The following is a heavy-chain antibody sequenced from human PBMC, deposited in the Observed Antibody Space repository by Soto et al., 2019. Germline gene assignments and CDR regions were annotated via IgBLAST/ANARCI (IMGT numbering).Heavy chain of an antibody. Sequence: GGSLRLSCAASEFTFSNYAMSWVRQAPGKGLEWVSSISDNGGTTYYADSVKGRFTISRDNSKNTLYLQMNSLRAEDTAVYYCARSPWRTDIVVVPAAMPRNDYYMDVWGKGTTVTVSS. CDR1: EFTFSNYA. D-gene: IGHD2-2*01. CDR3: ARSPWRTDIVVVPAAMPRNDYYMDV. J-gene: IGHJ6*03. CDR2: ISDNGGTT. V-gene: IGHV3-23*01.